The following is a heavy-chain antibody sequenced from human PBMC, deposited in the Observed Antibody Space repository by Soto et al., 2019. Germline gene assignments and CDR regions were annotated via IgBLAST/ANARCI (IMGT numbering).Heavy chain of an antibody. V-gene: IGHV3-23*01. CDR1: GFTFSSYA. CDR3: AKTPLYCGGDCYFDY. D-gene: IGHD2-21*02. CDR2: SSGSGGST. Sequence: GGSLRLSCAASGFTFSSYAMSWVRQAPGKGLEWVSASSGSGGSTYYADSVKGRFTISRDNSKNTLYLQMNSLRAEDTAVYYCAKTPLYCGGDCYFDYWGQGTLVTVSS. J-gene: IGHJ4*02.